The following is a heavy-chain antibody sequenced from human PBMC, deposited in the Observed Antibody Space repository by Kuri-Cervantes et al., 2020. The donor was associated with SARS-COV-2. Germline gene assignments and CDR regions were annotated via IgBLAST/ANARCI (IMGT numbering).Heavy chain of an antibody. Sequence: GESLKISCAASGFTFSSYWMSWVRQAPGKGLEWVANIKQDGSEKYYVGSVKGRFTISRNNAKNSLYLQMNSLGAEDTSVYYCARDFVVVRGVIITRTYYYYGMDVWGQGTTVTVSS. CDR2: IKQDGSEK. CDR1: GFTFSSYW. CDR3: ARDFVVVRGVIITRTYYYYGMDV. V-gene: IGHV3-7*01. J-gene: IGHJ6*02. D-gene: IGHD3-10*01.